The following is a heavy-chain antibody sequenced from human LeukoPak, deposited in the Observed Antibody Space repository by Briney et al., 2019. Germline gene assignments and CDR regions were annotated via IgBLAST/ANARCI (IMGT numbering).Heavy chain of an antibody. J-gene: IGHJ6*03. CDR2: MNPNSGNT. D-gene: IGHD2-2*01. Sequence: ASVKVSCKASGYTFTSYDINWVRQATRQGLEWMGWMNPNSGNTGYAQKFQGRATITADESTSTAYMELSSLRSEDTAVYYCARVLGFLVPQHYYYMDGWGQGTTVTISS. CDR1: GYTFTSYD. CDR3: ARVLGFLVPQHYYYMDG. V-gene: IGHV1-8*03.